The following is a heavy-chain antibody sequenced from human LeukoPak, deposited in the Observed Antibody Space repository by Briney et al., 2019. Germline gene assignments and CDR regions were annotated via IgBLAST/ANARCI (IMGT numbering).Heavy chain of an antibody. D-gene: IGHD3-22*01. J-gene: IGHJ4*02. Sequence: GGSLRLSCAASGFTFSNYAMNWVRQAPGKGLEWVSVISGSGGSTYYADSVKGRFTISRDNSKNSLYLQMNSLRAEDTAVYYCAREQDSSGYYTNFDYWGQGTLVTVSS. CDR3: AREQDSSGYYTNFDY. CDR2: ISGSGGST. V-gene: IGHV3-23*01. CDR1: GFTFSNYA.